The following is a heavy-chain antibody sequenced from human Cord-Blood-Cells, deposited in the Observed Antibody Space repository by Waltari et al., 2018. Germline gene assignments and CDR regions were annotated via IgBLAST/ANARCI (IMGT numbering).Heavy chain of an antibody. J-gene: IGHJ3*02. V-gene: IGHV1-2*02. D-gene: IGHD3-16*01. CDR2: INPNSGGT. Sequence: QVQLVQSGAEVKKPGASVKVSCKASGYTFPGSYMHWVRQAPGQGLEWMGWINPNSGGTNYAQKFQGRVTMTRDTSISTAYMELSRLRSDDTAVYYCARFPIWGIGAFDIWGQGTMVTVSS. CDR3: ARFPIWGIGAFDI. CDR1: GYTFPGSY.